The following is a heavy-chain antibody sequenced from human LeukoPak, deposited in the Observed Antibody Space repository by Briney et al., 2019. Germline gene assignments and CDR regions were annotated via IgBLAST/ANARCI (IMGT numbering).Heavy chain of an antibody. V-gene: IGHV3-11*01. Sequence: GGSLRLSCAASGFTVNNAWMSWVRQAPGKGLEWVSYVTSCGTFIYIADSVQGRIAMSRDNVKNSLPLQMNSLRAEDTAVYYCAKIDYGDYLGYYYYYMDVWGKGTTVTISS. CDR2: VTSCGTFI. D-gene: IGHD4-17*01. CDR1: GFTVNNAW. J-gene: IGHJ6*03. CDR3: AKIDYGDYLGYYYYYMDV.